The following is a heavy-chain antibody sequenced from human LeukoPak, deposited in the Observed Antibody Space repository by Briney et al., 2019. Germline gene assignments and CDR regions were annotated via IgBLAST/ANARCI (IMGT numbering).Heavy chain of an antibody. J-gene: IGHJ4*02. V-gene: IGHV1-2*02. D-gene: IGHD3-10*01. CDR1: GYIFTGYY. CDR2: INPNSGGT. CDR3: ARGYASGSRYPLDY. Sequence: ASVKVSCKPSGYIFTGYYMHWVRQAPGQGLEWMGWINPNSGGTNYAQKFQGRVTMTRDTSISTAYMELGSLRSDDTAVYYCARGYASGSRYPLDYWGQGTRVTVSS.